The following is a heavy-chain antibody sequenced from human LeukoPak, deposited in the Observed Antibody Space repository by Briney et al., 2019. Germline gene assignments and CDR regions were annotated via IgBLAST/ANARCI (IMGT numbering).Heavy chain of an antibody. Sequence: GGSLRLSCAASGFTFSSYWMNWVRQAPGKGLEWVANIKQDGSEKYYVDSVKGRFTISRDNSKNTLYLQMNSLRAEDTAVYYCAKLGGSGGYWGQGTLVTVSS. CDR1: GFTFSSYW. CDR2: IKQDGSEK. V-gene: IGHV3-7*01. D-gene: IGHD3-3*01. J-gene: IGHJ4*02. CDR3: AKLGGSGGY.